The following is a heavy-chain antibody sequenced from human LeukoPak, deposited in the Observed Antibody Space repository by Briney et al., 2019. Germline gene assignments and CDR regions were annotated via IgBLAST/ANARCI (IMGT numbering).Heavy chain of an antibody. J-gene: IGHJ4*02. D-gene: IGHD3-22*01. Sequence: GASVKVSCKASGYTFTGYYMHWVRQAPGQGLEWMGWINPNSGGTNYAQKFQGRVTMTRDTSISTAYMDLSSLRSDDTAVYYCARGDYYDSSVYYYDRGQGTLVTVSS. CDR1: GYTFTGYY. CDR3: ARGDYYDSSVYYYD. V-gene: IGHV1-2*02. CDR2: INPNSGGT.